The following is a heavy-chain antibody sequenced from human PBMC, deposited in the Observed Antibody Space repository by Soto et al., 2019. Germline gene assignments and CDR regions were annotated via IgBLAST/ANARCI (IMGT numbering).Heavy chain of an antibody. CDR2: MKPDGGEI. CDR1: GFTFSNYW. J-gene: IGHJ4*02. CDR3: GRDRDYSSFDY. Sequence: GGSLRLSCAASGFTFSNYWMSWVRQPPGKGLEWVANMKPDGGEINYVDSVKGRFTISRDNAKNSLYLQMSSLRVEDTAVYYCGRDRDYSSFDYWGQGKPVTVSS. D-gene: IGHD4-4*01. V-gene: IGHV3-7*03.